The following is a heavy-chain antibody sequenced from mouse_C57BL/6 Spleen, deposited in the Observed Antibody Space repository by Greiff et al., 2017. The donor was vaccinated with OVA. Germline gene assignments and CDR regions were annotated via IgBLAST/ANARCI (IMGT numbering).Heavy chain of an antibody. V-gene: IGHV1-52*01. J-gene: IGHJ4*01. CDR2: IDPSDSET. CDR1: GYTFTSYW. Sequence: QVQLQQPGAELVRPGSSVKLSCKASGYTFTSYWMHWVKQRPIQGLEWIGNIDPSDSETHYNQKFKDKATLTVDKSSSTAYMQLSSLTSEDSAVYYCARPHYSNYHYYAMDYWGQETSVTVSS. D-gene: IGHD2-5*01. CDR3: ARPHYSNYHYYAMDY.